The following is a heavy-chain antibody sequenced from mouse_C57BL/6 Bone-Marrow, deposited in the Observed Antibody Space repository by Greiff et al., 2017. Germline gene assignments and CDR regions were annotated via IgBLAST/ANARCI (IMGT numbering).Heavy chain of an antibody. D-gene: IGHD1-1*01. CDR3: ARWLLLRPGYFDY. V-gene: IGHV1-9*01. J-gene: IGHJ2*01. CDR1: GYSFTGYW. Sequence: VQGVESGAELMKPGASVKLSCKASGYSFTGYWIEWVKQRPGHGLEWIGEILPGSGSTNYNEKFKGKATFTADTSSNTAYIQLSSLTTEDSAIYYCARWLLLRPGYFDYWGQGTTLTVSS. CDR2: ILPGSGST.